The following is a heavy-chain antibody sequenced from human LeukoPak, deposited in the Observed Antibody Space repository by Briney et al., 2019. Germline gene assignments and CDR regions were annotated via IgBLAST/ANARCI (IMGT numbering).Heavy chain of an antibody. CDR3: ARDKASMVRGVIITSGNYYYMDV. V-gene: IGHV1-46*01. D-gene: IGHD3-10*01. CDR1: GYTFTSYY. Sequence: ASVKVSCKASGYTFTSYYMHWVRQAPGQGLEWMGIINPSGGSTSYAQKFQGRVTMTRDTSTSTVYMELSSLRPEDTAVYYCARDKASMVRGVIITSGNYYYMDVWGKGTTVTVSS. J-gene: IGHJ6*03. CDR2: INPSGGST.